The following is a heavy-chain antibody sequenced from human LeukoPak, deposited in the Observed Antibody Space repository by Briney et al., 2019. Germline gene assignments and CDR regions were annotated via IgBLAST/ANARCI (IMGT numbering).Heavy chain of an antibody. CDR2: ISYDGSNK. V-gene: IGHV3-30*04. Sequence: QPGGSLRLSCAASGFTFSSYAIHWVRQAPGKGLGWVAVISYDGSNKYYADSVKGRFTISRDNSKNTLYLQMNSLRAEDTAVYYCARDVVDRQFDYWGQGTLVTVSS. J-gene: IGHJ4*02. CDR3: ARDVVDRQFDY. CDR1: GFTFSSYA. D-gene: IGHD2-15*01.